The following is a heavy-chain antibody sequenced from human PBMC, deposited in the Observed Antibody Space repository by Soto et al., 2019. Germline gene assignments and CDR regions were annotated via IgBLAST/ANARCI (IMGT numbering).Heavy chain of an antibody. CDR3: ARARARAAAGISWFDP. Sequence: EVQLVESGGGLVQPGGSLRLSCAASGFTFSSYWMHWVRQAPGKGLVWVSRINSDGSSTSYADSVKGRFTISRDNAKNTLYLKRNGLRAEDTAVYYCARARARAAAGISWFDPWGQGTLVTVSS. V-gene: IGHV3-74*01. CDR2: INSDGSST. D-gene: IGHD6-13*01. CDR1: GFTFSSYW. J-gene: IGHJ5*02.